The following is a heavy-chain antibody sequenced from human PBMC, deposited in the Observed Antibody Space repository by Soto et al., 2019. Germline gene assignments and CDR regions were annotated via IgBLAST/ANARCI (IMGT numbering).Heavy chain of an antibody. D-gene: IGHD3-9*01. V-gene: IGHV3-23*01. CDR2: ISGSGGST. Sequence: ASVKVSCAASGFTFSSYAMIWVRQAPGKGLEWVSAISGSGGSTYYADSVKGRFTVSRDNSKNTLYLQMNSLRAEDTAVYYCAKEGYYDILTGSQTYYFDYWGQGTLVTVSS. CDR1: GFTFSSYA. J-gene: IGHJ4*02. CDR3: AKEGYYDILTGSQTYYFDY.